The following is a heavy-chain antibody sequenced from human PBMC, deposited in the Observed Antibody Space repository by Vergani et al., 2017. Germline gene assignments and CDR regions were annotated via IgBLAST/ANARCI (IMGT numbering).Heavy chain of an antibody. CDR1: GFTFSSYA. V-gene: IGHV3-23*01. CDR3: AKFPGIAVAGSDY. Sequence: EVQLLESGGGLVQPGGSLRLPCAASGFTFSSYAMSWVRQAPGKGLEWVSAISGSGGSTYHADSVKGRFTIARDNSKNTLYLQMNSLRAEDTAVYYCAKFPGIAVAGSDYWGQGPLVTVSS. CDR2: ISGSGGST. J-gene: IGHJ4*02. D-gene: IGHD6-19*01.